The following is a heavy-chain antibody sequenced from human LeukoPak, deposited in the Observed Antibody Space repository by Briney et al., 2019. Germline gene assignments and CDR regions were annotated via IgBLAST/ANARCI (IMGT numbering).Heavy chain of an antibody. V-gene: IGHV1-18*01. CDR3: ARDTNYYDRSGYPDY. D-gene: IGHD3-22*01. Sequence: GASVKVSCKASGYTFSSYGISWVRRAPGQGLEWMGWISAYNGITKYAQKLQGRVTMTTDTSTSTAYMELRSLRSDDTAVYYYARDTNYYDRSGYPDYWGQGTLVTVSS. CDR2: ISAYNGIT. J-gene: IGHJ4*02. CDR1: GYTFSSYG.